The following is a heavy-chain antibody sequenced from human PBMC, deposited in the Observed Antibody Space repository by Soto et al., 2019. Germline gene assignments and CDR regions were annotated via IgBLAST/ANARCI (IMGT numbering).Heavy chain of an antibody. CDR2: LHSNGST. V-gene: IGHV4-39*01. CDR1: GDSISSTFYY. D-gene: IGHD4-17*01. CDR3: ARRGYGDYSLSD. Sequence: QVFLKESGPGLVKPSETLSLTCTVSGDSISSTFYYWAWVRQPPGKGLEWVGTLHSNGSTHYSPSVRTRVSISGDTSKNQFSLRMTSVTAADTAFYYCARRGYGDYSLSDWGQGTLVTVSS. J-gene: IGHJ4*02.